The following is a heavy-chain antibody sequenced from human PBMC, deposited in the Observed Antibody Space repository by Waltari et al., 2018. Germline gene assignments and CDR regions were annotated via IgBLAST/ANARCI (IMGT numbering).Heavy chain of an antibody. V-gene: IGHV1-46*03. CDR3: TIVATTGFDY. Sequence: QVQLVQSGAEVKKPGASVTVSCKASGYTFTSYYMHWVRQAPGQGLEWMGIINPSGGSTSYAQKFQGRVTMTRDTSTSTVYMELSSLRSEDTAVYYCTIVATTGFDYWGQGTLVTVSS. CDR2: INPSGGST. D-gene: IGHD5-12*01. CDR1: GYTFTSYY. J-gene: IGHJ4*02.